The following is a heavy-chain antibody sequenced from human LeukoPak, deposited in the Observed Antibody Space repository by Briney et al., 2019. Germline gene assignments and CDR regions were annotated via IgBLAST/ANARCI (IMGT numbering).Heavy chain of an antibody. CDR1: GFTFSSYA. V-gene: IGHV3-23*01. CDR2: ISGSGGST. J-gene: IGHJ4*02. Sequence: GGSLRLSCAASGFTFSSYAMNWVRQAPGKGPEWVSSISGSGGSTYYADSVKGRFTISRDNSQNTLYLQMNSLRAEDTALYYCAKSPGIYYPYYFDYWGQGTLVTVSS. D-gene: IGHD3-10*01. CDR3: AKSPGIYYPYYFDY.